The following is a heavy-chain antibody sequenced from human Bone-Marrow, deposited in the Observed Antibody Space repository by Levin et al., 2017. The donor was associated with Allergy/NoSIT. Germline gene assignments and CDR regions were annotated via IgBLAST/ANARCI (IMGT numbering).Heavy chain of an antibody. CDR3: AAPLYCSSTSCYDDYYYYYMDV. CDR1: GYTFTGYY. Sequence: ASVKVSCKASGYTFTGYYMHWVRQAPGQGLEWMGRINPNSGGTNYAQKFQGRVTMTRDTSISTAYMELSRLRSDDTAVYYCAAPLYCSSTSCYDDYYYYYMDVWGKGTTVTVSS. D-gene: IGHD2-2*01. V-gene: IGHV1-2*06. J-gene: IGHJ6*03. CDR2: INPNSGGT.